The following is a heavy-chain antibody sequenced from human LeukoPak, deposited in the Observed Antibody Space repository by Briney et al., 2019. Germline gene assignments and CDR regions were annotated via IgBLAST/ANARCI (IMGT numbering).Heavy chain of an antibody. CDR1: GGSISSYY. J-gene: IGHJ4*02. V-gene: IGHV4-59*05. CDR2: IYYSGST. CDR3: ARQPYSSSGLFDY. Sequence: SETLSLTCTVSGGSISSYYWSWIRQPPGKGLEWIGSIYYSGSTYYNPSLKSRVTISVDTSKNQFSLKLSSVTAADTAVYYCARQPYSSSGLFDYWGQGTLVTVSS. D-gene: IGHD6-6*01.